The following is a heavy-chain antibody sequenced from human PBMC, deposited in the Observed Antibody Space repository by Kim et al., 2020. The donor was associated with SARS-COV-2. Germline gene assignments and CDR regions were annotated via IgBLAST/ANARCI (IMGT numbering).Heavy chain of an antibody. CDR2: IYYSGST. D-gene: IGHD1-26*01. Sequence: SETLSLTCTVSGGSISSYYWSWIRQPPGKGLEWIGYIYYSGSTNYNHSHKIRVTISVDTSKNQFSLKLSSVTAADTAVYYCARVGVGATYYYWGQGTLVTVSS. CDR1: GGSISSYY. J-gene: IGHJ4*02. V-gene: IGHV4-59*13. CDR3: ARVGVGATYYY.